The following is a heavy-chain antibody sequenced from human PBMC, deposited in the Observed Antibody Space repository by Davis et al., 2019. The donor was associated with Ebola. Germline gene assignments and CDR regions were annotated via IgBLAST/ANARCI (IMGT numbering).Heavy chain of an antibody. J-gene: IGHJ5*02. CDR3: ARDLWGGGYDRYNWFDP. D-gene: IGHD5-12*01. CDR1: GGSFSGYY. CDR2: INHSGST. Sequence: SETLSLTCAVYGGSFSGYYWSWIRQPPGKGLEWIGEINHSGSTNYNPPLKSRVTISVDTSKNQFSLKLSSVTAADTAVYYCARDLWGGGYDRYNWFDPWGQGTLVTVSS. V-gene: IGHV4-34*01.